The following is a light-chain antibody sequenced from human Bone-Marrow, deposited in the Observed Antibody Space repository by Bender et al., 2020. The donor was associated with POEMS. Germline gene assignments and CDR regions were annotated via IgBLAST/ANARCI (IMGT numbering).Light chain of an antibody. J-gene: IGLJ3*02. Sequence: QSALTQPASVSGSPGQSITISCTGTSRDVGGYNYVSWYQQHPGKAPKLMMSDVTNRPSGVSNRFSGSKSGNTASLTITGLQAEDEGDYYCQSYDNSLGGWVFGGGTKLTVL. CDR3: QSYDNSLGGWV. V-gene: IGLV2-14*03. CDR1: SRDVGGYNY. CDR2: DVT.